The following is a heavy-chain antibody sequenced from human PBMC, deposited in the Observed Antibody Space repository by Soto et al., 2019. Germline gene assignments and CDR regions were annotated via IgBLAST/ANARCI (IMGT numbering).Heavy chain of an antibody. CDR2: ISWNSGNI. D-gene: IGHD3-3*01. V-gene: IGHV3-9*01. J-gene: IGHJ3*02. Sequence: EVQLVESGGGLVQPGRSLRLSCVASGFSFGDYGMHWVRQAPGRGPEWVSGISWNSGNIGYAETVKGRFTISRDNAKNSLYLHMNSLRAEDTALYYCVKDGLTSVFGLVHDGSDIWGHGTMVTVSS. CDR1: GFSFGDYG. CDR3: VKDGLTSVFGLVHDGSDI.